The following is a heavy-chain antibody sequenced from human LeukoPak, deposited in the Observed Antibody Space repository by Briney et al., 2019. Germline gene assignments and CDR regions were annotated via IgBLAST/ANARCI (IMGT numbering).Heavy chain of an antibody. J-gene: IGHJ3*02. CDR3: ARGPRADAFDI. Sequence: SGTLSLTCAVSGGSISNTNWWSWVRQPPGKGLEWIGEIYRSGTTNYKPSLKSRVTISLDKSRNHFSLKLTSVTAADTAVYFCARGPRADAFDIWGQGTMVTVSS. V-gene: IGHV4-4*02. CDR2: IYRSGTT. CDR1: GGSISNTNW.